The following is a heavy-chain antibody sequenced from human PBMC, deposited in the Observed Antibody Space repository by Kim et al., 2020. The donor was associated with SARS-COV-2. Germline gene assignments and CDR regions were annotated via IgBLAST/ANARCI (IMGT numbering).Heavy chain of an antibody. Sequence: ASVKVSCKASGYTFTSYAMNWVRQAPGQGLEWMGWINTNTGNPTYAQGFTGRFVFSLDTSVSTAYLQISSLKAEDTAVYYCARDICSGGSCYYFDYWGQGTLVTVSS. V-gene: IGHV7-4-1*02. CDR1: GYTFTSYA. J-gene: IGHJ4*02. CDR3: ARDICSGGSCYYFDY. D-gene: IGHD2-15*01. CDR2: INTNTGNP.